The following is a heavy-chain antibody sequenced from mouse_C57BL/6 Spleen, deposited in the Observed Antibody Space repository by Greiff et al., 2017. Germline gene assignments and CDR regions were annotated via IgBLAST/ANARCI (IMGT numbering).Heavy chain of an antibody. D-gene: IGHD1-1*01. J-gene: IGHJ2*01. CDR1: GYTFTSYG. Sequence: QVQLQQSGAELARPGASVKLSCKASGYTFTSYGISWVKQRTGQGLEWIGEIYPKSGNTYYNEKFKGKVTLSADKSTSTTYMELRSLTSEDSAVYVCARGTTVVATGFDYWGQGTTLTVSS. V-gene: IGHV1-81*01. CDR2: IYPKSGNT. CDR3: ARGTTVVATGFDY.